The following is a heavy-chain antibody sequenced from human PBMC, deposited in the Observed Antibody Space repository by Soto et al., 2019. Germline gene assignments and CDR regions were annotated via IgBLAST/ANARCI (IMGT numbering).Heavy chain of an antibody. V-gene: IGHV4-30-2*01. Sequence: PSETLSLNCAVSGGSISSGGYSWSWIRQPPGKGLEWIGYIYHSGSTYYNPSLKSRVTISVDRSKNQFSLKLSSVTAADTAVYYCASSHAGAHITAAVHWGQGTLVTVSS. CDR2: IYHSGST. J-gene: IGHJ4*02. CDR1: GGSISSGGYS. D-gene: IGHD6-13*01. CDR3: ASSHAGAHITAAVH.